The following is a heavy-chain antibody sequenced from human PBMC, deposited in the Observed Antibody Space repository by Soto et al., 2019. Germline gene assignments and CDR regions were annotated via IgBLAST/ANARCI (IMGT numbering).Heavy chain of an antibody. CDR3: AREAPDYNLSPGMDV. J-gene: IGHJ6*02. CDR1: GFTFSSYA. CDR2: ISYDGSNK. Sequence: QVQVVESGGGVVQPGRSLRLSCAASGFTFSSYAMHWVRQAPGKGLEWVAVISYDGSNKYYADSVKGRFTISRDNSKNTLYLQMNSLRAEDTAAYYCAREAPDYNLSPGMDVWGQGTTVTISS. V-gene: IGHV3-30-3*01. D-gene: IGHD4-4*01.